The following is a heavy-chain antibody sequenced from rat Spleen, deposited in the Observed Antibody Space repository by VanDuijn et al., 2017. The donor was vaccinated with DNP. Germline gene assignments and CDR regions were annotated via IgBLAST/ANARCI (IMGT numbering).Heavy chain of an antibody. CDR3: ARTSFDY. J-gene: IGHJ2*01. CDR2: IHSDGSST. V-gene: IGHV5-58*01. Sequence: EVQLVETGGGLVQPGRSLKLSCVASGFTFSNYWMYWIRQAPTKGLEWVTTIHSDGSSTYYRDSVRGRFTFSRDNAKDTLFLQMDNLKSEDTATYYCARTSFDYWGQGVMVTVSS. CDR1: GFTFSNYW.